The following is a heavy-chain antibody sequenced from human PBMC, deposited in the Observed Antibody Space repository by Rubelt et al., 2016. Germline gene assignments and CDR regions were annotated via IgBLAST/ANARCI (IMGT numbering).Heavy chain of an antibody. Sequence: QVQLVQSGAEVKKPGASVKVSCKASGYTFTTYGISWVRQAPGQGLEWMGWIRTYTGNTNYAQKLQGRATRPADTSTSTAYMELRSLRSDDTAMYFCARGYCSSANCLFNWFDPWGQGTLVTVSS. CDR3: ARGYCSSANCLFNWFDP. D-gene: IGHD2-2*01. J-gene: IGHJ5*02. CDR2: IRTYTGNT. CDR1: GYTFTTYG. V-gene: IGHV1-18*01.